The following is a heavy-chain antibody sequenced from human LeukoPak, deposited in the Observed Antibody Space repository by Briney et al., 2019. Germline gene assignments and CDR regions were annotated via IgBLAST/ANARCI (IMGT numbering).Heavy chain of an antibody. CDR1: GGSISSYY. D-gene: IGHD3-3*01. CDR2: IYYSGST. J-gene: IGHJ3*02. Sequence: PAETLSLTCTVSGGSISSYYCSWIRQLPGKGLEWIGYIYYSGSTNYNPSLKSRVTISVDTSKNQFSLKLSSVTAADTAVYYCARVGGSYDFWSGYYTGMSVRVLDIWGQGTMVTVSS. CDR3: ARVGGSYDFWSGYYTGMSVRVLDI. V-gene: IGHV4-59*01.